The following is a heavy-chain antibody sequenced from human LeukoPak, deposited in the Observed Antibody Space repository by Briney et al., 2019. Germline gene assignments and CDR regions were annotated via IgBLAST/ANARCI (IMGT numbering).Heavy chain of an antibody. CDR1: GFTFSNYA. CDR3: AKLMTTVATSFHGLHI. J-gene: IGHJ3*02. Sequence: PGGSLRLSCAAPGFTFSNYAMHWVRQAPGEGLEWVALISFDGSNKDYADSVKGRFTISRDNSKNTLYLQMNRLRAEDTAVYYCAKLMTTVATSFHGLHIWGQGTMVTVSS. CDR2: ISFDGSNK. D-gene: IGHD4-17*01. V-gene: IGHV3-30*04.